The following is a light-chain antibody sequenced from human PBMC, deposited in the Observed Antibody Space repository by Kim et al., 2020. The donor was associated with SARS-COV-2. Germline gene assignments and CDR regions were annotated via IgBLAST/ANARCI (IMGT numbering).Light chain of an antibody. CDR1: NRDVGGYNF. J-gene: IGLJ2*01. CDR2: DVT. CDR3: SSYRSGNSVL. V-gene: IGLV2-14*03. Sequence: QSALTQPASVSGSPGQSITISCTGTNRDVGGYNFVSWYQQHPGKAHKLIIYDVTHRPSGASNRFSGSKSGNTASLTISGLQAEDEAHYYCSSYRSGNSVLFGRGTQLTVL.